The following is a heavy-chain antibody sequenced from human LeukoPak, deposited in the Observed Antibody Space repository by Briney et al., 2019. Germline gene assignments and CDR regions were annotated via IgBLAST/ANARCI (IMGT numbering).Heavy chain of an antibody. CDR3: ARGTRGNILTGYGLDY. J-gene: IGHJ4*02. V-gene: IGHV3-23*01. CDR1: GFTFSSYA. Sequence: GGSLRLSCAASGFTFSSYAMSWVRQAPGKGLEWVSAISGSGGSTYYADSVKGRFTISRDNSKNTLYLQMNSLRAEDTAVYYCARGTRGNILTGYGLDYWGQGTLVTVSS. D-gene: IGHD3-9*01. CDR2: ISGSGGST.